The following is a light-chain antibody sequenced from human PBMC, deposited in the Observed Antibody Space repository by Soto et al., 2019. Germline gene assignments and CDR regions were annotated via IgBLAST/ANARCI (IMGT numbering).Light chain of an antibody. CDR1: SSGIGTFNL. V-gene: IGLV2-14*02. CDR2: GVT. Sequence: QSVLTQPASVSGSPGQSIAISCTGNSSGIGTFNLVSWYQQHPGKAPKLLIHGVTRRPSGVSSRFSASKSAYTASLTISGLQAEDEATYFCSSFTTSYFYVFGPGTKVTVL. CDR3: SSFTTSYFYV. J-gene: IGLJ1*01.